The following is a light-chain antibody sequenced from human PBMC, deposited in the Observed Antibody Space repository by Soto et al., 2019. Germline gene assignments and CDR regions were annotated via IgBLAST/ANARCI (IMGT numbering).Light chain of an antibody. CDR1: QSVLYSSNNKNY. CDR3: QQYSSTLLT. CDR2: WAF. J-gene: IGKJ5*01. V-gene: IGKV4-1*01. Sequence: DIVMTQSPDSLAVSLGERATINCKSSQSVLYSSNNKNYLAWYQQKPGQPPKLLIYWAFTRESGVPDRFSGSGSGTDFTLTISSLQAEDVAVYYCQQYSSTLLTFGQGTRLEIK.